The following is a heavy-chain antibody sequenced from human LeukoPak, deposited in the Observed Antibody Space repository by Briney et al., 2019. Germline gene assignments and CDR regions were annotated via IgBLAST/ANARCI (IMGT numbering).Heavy chain of an antibody. J-gene: IGHJ6*03. V-gene: IGHV4-4*07. CDR2: ISSTWNT. D-gene: IGHD1-26*01. CDR1: GGSITNCC. Sequence: PSETLSLTCTVSGGSITNCCWGWIRQPARRGLDLIGRISSTWNTAYSPSLQSRVTMSVDTSKNQFSLKLNSVTAADTAVYYCARVPPSYSDSSKIYYYYYVDVWGKGTPVTVSS. CDR3: ARVPPSYSDSSKIYYYYYVDV.